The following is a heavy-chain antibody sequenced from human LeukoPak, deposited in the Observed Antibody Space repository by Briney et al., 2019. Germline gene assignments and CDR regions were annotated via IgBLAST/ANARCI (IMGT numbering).Heavy chain of an antibody. CDR2: IYYSGST. CDR3: ARTNYYDSSGYGGHKKYFDY. V-gene: IGHV4-59*01. Sequence: PSETLSLTCTVSGGSISSYHWSWIRQSPGKGLEWIGYIYYSGSTNYNTSLKSRVTISVDTSKKQFSLKLTSVTAADTAVYYCARTNYYDSSGYGGHKKYFDYWGQGPLVTVSS. J-gene: IGHJ4*02. CDR1: GGSISSYH. D-gene: IGHD3-22*01.